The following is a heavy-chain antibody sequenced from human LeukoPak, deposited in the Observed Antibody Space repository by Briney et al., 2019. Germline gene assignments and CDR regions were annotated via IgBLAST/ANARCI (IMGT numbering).Heavy chain of an antibody. CDR3: AKNQYYYDSAADY. Sequence: PGGSLRLSCAASGFTFSSYAMSWVRQAPGEGLEGVSAISGSGGSTYYADPVKSRFTISRDNSKITLYLQMNSLRAHDTAVYYCAKNQYYYDSAADYWGQGTLVTVSS. CDR2: ISGSGGST. J-gene: IGHJ4*02. V-gene: IGHV3-23*01. CDR1: GFTFSSYA. D-gene: IGHD3-22*01.